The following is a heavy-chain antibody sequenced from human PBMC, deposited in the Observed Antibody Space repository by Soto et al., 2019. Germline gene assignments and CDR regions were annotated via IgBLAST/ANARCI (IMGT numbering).Heavy chain of an antibody. V-gene: IGHV4-4*02. CDR1: SGSISSSNW. CDR3: ARGSNYYGSGSYYTSPDYYYMDV. J-gene: IGHJ6*03. D-gene: IGHD3-10*01. Sequence: SETLSLTCAVSSGSISSSNWWSWVRQPPGKGLEWIGEIYHSGSTNYNPSLKSRVTISVDKSKNQFSLKLSSVTAADTAVYYCARGSNYYGSGSYYTSPDYYYMDVWGKGTTVTVSS. CDR2: IYHSGST.